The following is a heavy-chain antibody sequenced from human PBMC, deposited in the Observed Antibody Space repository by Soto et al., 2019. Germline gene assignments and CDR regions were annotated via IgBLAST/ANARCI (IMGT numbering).Heavy chain of an antibody. V-gene: IGHV4-4*02. D-gene: IGHD6-13*01. CDR2: IYHSGST. CDR3: ARDLRYSSSWYDYYYYGMDV. Sequence: SYSLSLTCAVSGCSISSSNWWSWVSQPPGKGLEWIGEIYHSGSTNYNPSLKSRVTISVDKSKNQFSLKLSSVTAADTAVYYCARDLRYSSSWYDYYYYGMDVWGQGTTVTVSS. J-gene: IGHJ6*02. CDR1: GCSISSSNW.